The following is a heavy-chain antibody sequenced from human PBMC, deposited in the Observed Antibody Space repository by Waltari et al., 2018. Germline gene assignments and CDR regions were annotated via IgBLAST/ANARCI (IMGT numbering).Heavy chain of an antibody. V-gene: IGHV3-21*01. CDR3: ASGRGGGPFDY. CDR1: GFTFSSYS. D-gene: IGHD2-15*01. Sequence: EVQLVESGGGLVKPGGSLRLSCAASGFTFSSYSMNWVRQAPGTGLEWVSSISSSNSYIYYADSVKGRFTISRDNAKNSLYLQMNSLRAEDTAVYYCASGRGGGPFDYWGQGTLVTVSS. CDR2: ISSSNSYI. J-gene: IGHJ4*02.